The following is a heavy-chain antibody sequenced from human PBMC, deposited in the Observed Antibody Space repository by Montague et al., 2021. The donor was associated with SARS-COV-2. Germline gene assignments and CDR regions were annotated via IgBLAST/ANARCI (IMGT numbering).Heavy chain of an antibody. Sequence: SLRLSCAASGFAFSLYSMHWVRQAPGKGLEWVAVTRHDESQKFYXDSVKGRVTISKDNPKNILYLQMNSLRREDTAVYHCARIGLGWSYGNGMDVWGQGTTVIVSS. CDR1: GFAFSLYS. V-gene: IGHV3-30*04. J-gene: IGHJ6*02. D-gene: IGHD6-19*01. CDR3: ARIGLGWSYGNGMDV. CDR2: TRHDESQK.